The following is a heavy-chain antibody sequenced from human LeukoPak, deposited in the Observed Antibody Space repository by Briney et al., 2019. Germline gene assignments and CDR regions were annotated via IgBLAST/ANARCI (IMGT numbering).Heavy chain of an antibody. D-gene: IGHD3-3*01. V-gene: IGHV3-48*03. J-gene: IGHJ6*04. CDR2: ISSSGSTI. CDR3: ARIRGFWSPRSLGGLGMDV. CDR1: GFTFSSYE. Sequence: GGSLRLSCAASGFTFSSYEMNWVRQAPGKGLEWVSYISSSGSTIYYADSVKGRFTISRDNAKNSLYLQMNSLRAEDTAVYYCARIRGFWSPRSLGGLGMDVWGKGTTVTVSS.